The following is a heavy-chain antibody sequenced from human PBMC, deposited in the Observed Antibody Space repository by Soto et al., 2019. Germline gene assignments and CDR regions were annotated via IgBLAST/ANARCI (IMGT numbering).Heavy chain of an antibody. D-gene: IGHD6-6*01. CDR3: ARQPESYSSSSQSYYFYMDV. CDR2: IYDSGST. Sequence: QVQLQESGPGLVKPSETLSLTCAVSGGSISNYYWSWIRQPPGKGLEWIGYIYDSGSTNDNPSLRSRVPISVDTSKSQFSLKVSSVTAADTAVYYCARQPESYSSSSQSYYFYMDVWVKGTTVTVSS. CDR1: GGSISNYY. V-gene: IGHV4-59*08. J-gene: IGHJ6*03.